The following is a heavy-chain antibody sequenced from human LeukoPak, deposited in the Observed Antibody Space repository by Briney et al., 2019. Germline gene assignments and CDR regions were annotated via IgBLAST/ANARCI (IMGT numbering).Heavy chain of an antibody. V-gene: IGHV3-30-3*01. CDR3: ARSFEGATTYYYYGMDV. J-gene: IGHJ6*02. CDR1: GFTFSSYA. D-gene: IGHD1-26*01. CDR2: ISYDGSNI. Sequence: GGSLRLSCAASGFTFSSYAMHWVRQAPGKGLDWVAVISYDGSNIYYADSVKGRFTISRDNSKNTLYLQMNNLRAEDTAMYYCARSFEGATTYYYYGMDVWGQGTTVTVSS.